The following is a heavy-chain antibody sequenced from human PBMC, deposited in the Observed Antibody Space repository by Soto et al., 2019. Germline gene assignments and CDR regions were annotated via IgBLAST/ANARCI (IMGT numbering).Heavy chain of an antibody. CDR2: IIPIFGTA. J-gene: IGHJ4*02. CDR3: ARDRAHIVGTRGYLDY. D-gene: IGHD1-26*01. CDR1: GGTFSSYA. Sequence: ASVKVSCKASGGTFSSYAISWVRQAPGQGLEWMGGIIPIFGTANYAQKFQGRVTITADESTSTAYMELSSLRSEDTAVYYCARDRAHIVGTRGYLDYCGQGTLVTVS. V-gene: IGHV1-69*13.